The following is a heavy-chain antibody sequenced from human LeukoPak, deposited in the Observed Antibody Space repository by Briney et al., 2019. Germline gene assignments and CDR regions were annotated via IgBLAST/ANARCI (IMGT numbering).Heavy chain of an antibody. D-gene: IGHD6-19*01. CDR1: GFTFSSYG. J-gene: IGHJ4*02. V-gene: IGHV3-33*01. CDR2: IWYDGSNK. CDR3: ARDGYSSGWEHADY. Sequence: GRSLRLSCAASGFTFSSYGMHWVRRAPGKGLEWVAVIWYDGSNKYYADSVKGRFTISRDNSKNTLYLQMNSLRAEDTAVYYCARDGYSSGWEHADYWGQGTLVTVSS.